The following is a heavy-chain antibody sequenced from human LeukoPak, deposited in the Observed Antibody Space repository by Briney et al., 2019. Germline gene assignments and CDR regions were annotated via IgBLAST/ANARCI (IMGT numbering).Heavy chain of an antibody. V-gene: IGHV3-20*04. Sequence: PGGSLRLSCAASGFTFDDYGMSWVRQAPGKGPEWVSGINWNGGSTGYADSVKGRFTISRDNAKNSLYLQMNSLRAEDMALYYCARGTLKAAATDFDYWGQGTLVTVSS. J-gene: IGHJ4*02. CDR3: ARGTLKAAATDFDY. CDR1: GFTFDDYG. CDR2: INWNGGST. D-gene: IGHD6-13*01.